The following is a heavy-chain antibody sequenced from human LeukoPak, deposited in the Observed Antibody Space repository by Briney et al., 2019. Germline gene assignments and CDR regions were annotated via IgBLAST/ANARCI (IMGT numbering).Heavy chain of an antibody. Sequence: PSETLSLTCTVSGGSLSSYYWSWVRQPAGKGLEWIGRIYTSGSTNYNPSLKSRVTMSVNTSKNQFSLKLSSVTAADTAVYYCARDSDIVAYFDYWGQGTLVTVSS. CDR1: GGSLSSYY. V-gene: IGHV4-4*07. CDR2: IYTSGST. CDR3: ARDSDIVAYFDY. J-gene: IGHJ4*02. D-gene: IGHD2-15*01.